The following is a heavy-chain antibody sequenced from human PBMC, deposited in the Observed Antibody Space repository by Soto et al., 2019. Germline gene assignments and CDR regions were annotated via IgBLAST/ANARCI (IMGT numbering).Heavy chain of an antibody. CDR3: ARDREPEYSSSIFFDY. V-gene: IGHV3-53*01. CDR2: IYSGGST. Sequence: GGSLRLSCAVSGLTVSRTQMSWVRQAPGKGLQWVSVIYSGGSTYYANAVKGRFTISRDISENTVYLELDKLTVDDTAVYYCARDREPEYSSSIFFDYWGRGTLVTVSS. CDR1: GLTVSRTQ. J-gene: IGHJ4*02. D-gene: IGHD6-6*01.